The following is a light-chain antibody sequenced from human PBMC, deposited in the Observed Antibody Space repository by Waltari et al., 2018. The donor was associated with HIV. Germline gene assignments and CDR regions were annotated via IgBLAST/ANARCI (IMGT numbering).Light chain of an antibody. CDR3: SAWDASLGAWI. V-gene: IGLV1-44*01. CDR2: SNN. J-gene: IGLJ3*02. Sequence: QSVLTQPPSASGTPGQGIIIPCSGRTSNIGTNNSQWYQQLPGTTPGLLMHSNNQRPSGVPGRFSGSRSGTSASLAISGLQSEDEADYYCSAWDASLGAWIFGGGTKLTVL. CDR1: TSNIGTNN.